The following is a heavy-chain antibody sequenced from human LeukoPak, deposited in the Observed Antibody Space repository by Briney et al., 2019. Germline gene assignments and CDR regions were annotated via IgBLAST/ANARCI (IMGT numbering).Heavy chain of an antibody. D-gene: IGHD3-3*01. V-gene: IGHV4-34*01. CDR1: GGSFSGYY. J-gene: IGHJ2*01. CDR2: INHSGST. CDR3: ARSSSDDFWSGYHNWYFDL. Sequence: PSETLSLTCAVYGGSFSGYYWSWIRQPPGKGLEWIGEINHSGSTNYNPSLKSRVTISVDTSKNQFSLKLSSVTAADTAVYYCARSSSDDFWSGYHNWYFDLWGRGTLVTVSS.